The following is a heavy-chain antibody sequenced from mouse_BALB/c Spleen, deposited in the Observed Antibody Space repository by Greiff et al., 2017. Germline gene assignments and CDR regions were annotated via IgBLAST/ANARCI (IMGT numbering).Heavy chain of an antibody. V-gene: IGHV1S81*02. J-gene: IGHJ1*01. CDR2: INPSNGRT. Sequence: VKLQESGAELVRPGASVKLSCKASGYTFTSYWMHWVKQRPGQGLEWIGEINPSNGRTNYNEKFKSKATLTVDKSSSTAYMQLSSLTSEDSAVYYCARSLYDGYLRGYFDVWGAGTTVTVSS. CDR1: GYTFTSYW. D-gene: IGHD2-3*01. CDR3: ARSLYDGYLRGYFDV.